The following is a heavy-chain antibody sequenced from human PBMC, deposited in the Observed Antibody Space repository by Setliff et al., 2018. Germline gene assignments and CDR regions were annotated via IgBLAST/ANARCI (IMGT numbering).Heavy chain of an antibody. CDR1: GGSITDENSW. V-gene: IGHV4-61*02. D-gene: IGHD6-19*01. CDR2: IYIRGGT. J-gene: IGHJ5*02. Sequence: PSETLSLTCTVSGGSITDENSWWAWIRQPAGKRPEWLGLIYIRGGTDYNPSLESRVTISLDTSRNQFSLNLTSVTAADTAVYHCAVDHVTNIAESGYGYTRIDPWGQGIPVTVS. CDR3: AVDHVTNIAESGYGYTRIDP.